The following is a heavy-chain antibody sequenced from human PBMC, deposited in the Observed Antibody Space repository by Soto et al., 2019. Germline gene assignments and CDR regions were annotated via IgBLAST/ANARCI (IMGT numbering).Heavy chain of an antibody. J-gene: IGHJ3*02. CDR2: ISAYNGNT. CDR1: GYTFTSYG. CDR3: ARYGHRDYDDSSGYYRSDAFDI. V-gene: IGHV1-18*01. D-gene: IGHD3-22*01. Sequence: ASVKVSFKASGYTFTSYGISWVRQAPGQGLEWMGWISAYNGNTNYAQKLQGRVTMTTDTSTSTAYMELRSLRSDDTAVYYCARYGHRDYDDSSGYYRSDAFDIWGQGTMVTVSS.